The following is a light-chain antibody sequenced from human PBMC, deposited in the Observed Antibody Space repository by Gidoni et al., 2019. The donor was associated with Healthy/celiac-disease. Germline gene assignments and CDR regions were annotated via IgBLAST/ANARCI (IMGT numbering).Light chain of an antibody. V-gene: IGKV3-11*01. CDR2: DAS. Sequence: IVFTQSPATLSLSPGERATLSCRASQSVSSYLAWYQQKPGQAPRLLIYDASNRATGIPARFSGSGSGTDFTITISSLEPEDVAVYYWQQRSNWPPYTFGQGTKLEIK. CDR1: QSVSSY. J-gene: IGKJ2*01. CDR3: QQRSNWPPYT.